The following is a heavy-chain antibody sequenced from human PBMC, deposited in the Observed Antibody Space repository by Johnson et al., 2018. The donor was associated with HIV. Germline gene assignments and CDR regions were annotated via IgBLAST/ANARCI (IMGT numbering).Heavy chain of an antibody. Sequence: VQLVESGGGLVQHGGSLRLSCAASGFTFSSYAMSWVRQAPGKGLEWVSAISGSGGSTYSADSVKGRFTISRDNSKNSLYLQMNSLRAEDTAVYYCAREGYSSGYWGRFDAFDIWGQGTMVTVSS. V-gene: IGHV3-23*04. CDR2: ISGSGGST. CDR1: GFTFSSYA. D-gene: IGHD3-22*01. CDR3: AREGYSSGYWGRFDAFDI. J-gene: IGHJ3*02.